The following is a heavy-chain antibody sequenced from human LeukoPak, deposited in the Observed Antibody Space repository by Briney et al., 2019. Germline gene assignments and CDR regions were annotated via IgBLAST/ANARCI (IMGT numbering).Heavy chain of an antibody. J-gene: IGHJ5*02. Sequence: ASVKVSCKASGYTFTNYAMHWVRQAPGQRLEWMGWISAGNGNTKYSQKFQGRVTITRDTSASTAYMEVSSLRSEDTAVYYCARLTYYYDSSGQNWFDPWGQGTLVTVSS. CDR3: ARLTYYYDSSGQNWFDP. CDR1: GYTFTNYA. D-gene: IGHD3-22*01. CDR2: ISAGNGNT. V-gene: IGHV1-3*01.